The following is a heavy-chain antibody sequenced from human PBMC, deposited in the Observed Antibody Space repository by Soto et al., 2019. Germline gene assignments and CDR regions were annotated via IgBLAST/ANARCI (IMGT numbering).Heavy chain of an antibody. CDR2: IWYDGSNK. V-gene: IGHV3-33*01. CDR1: GFTFSSYG. D-gene: IGHD1-26*01. CDR3: ARMSSEWELPGDYYYYGMDV. J-gene: IGHJ6*02. Sequence: QVQLVESGGGVVQPGRSLRLSCAASGFTFSSYGMHWVRQAPGKGLEWVAVIWYDGSNKYYADSVKGRFTISRDNSKNTLYLQMNSVRAEDTAVYYCARMSSEWELPGDYYYYGMDVWGQGTTVTVSS.